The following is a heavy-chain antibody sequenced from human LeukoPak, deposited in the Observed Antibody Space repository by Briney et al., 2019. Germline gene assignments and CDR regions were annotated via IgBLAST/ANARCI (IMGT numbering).Heavy chain of an antibody. CDR1: GGSVSSGSYY. CDR3: ARDKYYYDSSGFLESGMDV. J-gene: IGHJ6*02. Sequence: SGTLSPTWTVSGGSVSSGSYYWSWIRQPPGKGLEWIGYIYYSGSTNYNPSLKSRVTISVDTSKNQFSLKLSSVTAADTAVYYCARDKYYYDSSGFLESGMDVWGQGTTVTVSS. V-gene: IGHV4-61*01. CDR2: IYYSGST. D-gene: IGHD3-22*01.